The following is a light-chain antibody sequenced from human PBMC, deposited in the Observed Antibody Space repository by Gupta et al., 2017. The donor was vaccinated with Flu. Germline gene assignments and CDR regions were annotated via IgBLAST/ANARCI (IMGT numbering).Light chain of an antibody. Sequence: GSPGQSITISCAGTSSDVGRSNSVSWFQQHPGKAPKLIIYDVTNRPSGVSSRFSGSKSGNTASLTISGLEAEDESDYFCSSYTSTNTFYVFGTGAKVNLL. J-gene: IGLJ1*01. CDR1: SSDVGRSNS. CDR3: SSYTSTNTFYV. CDR2: DVT. V-gene: IGLV2-14*03.